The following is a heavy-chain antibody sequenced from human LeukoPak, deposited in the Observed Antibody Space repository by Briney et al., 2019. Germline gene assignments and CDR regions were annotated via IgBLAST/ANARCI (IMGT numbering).Heavy chain of an antibody. V-gene: IGHV4-59*01. CDR3: ARVGGTMVPASSAFDI. J-gene: IGHJ3*02. CDR2: IYNSGST. D-gene: IGHD1-14*01. CDR1: GGSISSYY. Sequence: SETLSLTCTVSGGSISSYYWSWIRQPPGKGLEWIGYIYNSGSTNYNPSLKSRVTILIDTSKNQFSLKLSSVTAADTAVYYCARVGGTMVPASSAFDIWGQGTMVTVSS.